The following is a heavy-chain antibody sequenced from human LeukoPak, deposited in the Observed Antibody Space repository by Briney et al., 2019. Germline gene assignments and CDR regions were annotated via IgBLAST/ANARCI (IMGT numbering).Heavy chain of an antibody. J-gene: IGHJ6*04. CDR3: ARDPCSTTSCYNYYGMDV. D-gene: IGHD2-2*02. CDR2: ISDDGSNK. Sequence: GGSLRLSCEASGFTFSSYEMNWFRQAPGKGLEWVAVISDDGSNKYYADSVKGQFTSSRDNSKNTLYLQMNNLRAGDTAVYYCARDPCSTTSCYNYYGMDVWGKGTTVTVPS. CDR1: GFTFSSYE. V-gene: IGHV3-30*14.